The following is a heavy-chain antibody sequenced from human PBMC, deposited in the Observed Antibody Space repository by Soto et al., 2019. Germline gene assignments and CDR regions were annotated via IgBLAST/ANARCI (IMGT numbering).Heavy chain of an antibody. CDR2: INYSGST. Sequence: TSETLSLTCTVSGGSISTYYWSWIRQPPGKGLEWIGSINYSGSTSHNPSLKSRLTISVDTSKNQFSLKLTSVTAADTAVYYCARDRGGITVSSKPLGEWFDPWGQGTLVTVSS. CDR3: ARDRGGITVSSKPLGEWFDP. J-gene: IGHJ5*02. CDR1: GGSISTYY. D-gene: IGHD6-19*01. V-gene: IGHV4-59*01.